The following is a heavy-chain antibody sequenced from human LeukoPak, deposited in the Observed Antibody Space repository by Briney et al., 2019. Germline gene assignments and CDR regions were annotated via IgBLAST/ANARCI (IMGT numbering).Heavy chain of an antibody. CDR2: TYHSGST. D-gene: IGHD3-3*01. CDR3: AVSPTYDFWSGYSGGWFDP. CDR1: GYSISSGYY. V-gene: IGHV4-38-2*01. J-gene: IGHJ5*02. Sequence: SETLSLTCAVSGYSISSGYYWGWIRQPPGKGLEWIGSTYHSGSTYYNPSLKSRVTISVDTSKNQFSLKLSSVTAADTAVYYCAVSPTYDFWSGYSGGWFDPWGQGTLVTVSS.